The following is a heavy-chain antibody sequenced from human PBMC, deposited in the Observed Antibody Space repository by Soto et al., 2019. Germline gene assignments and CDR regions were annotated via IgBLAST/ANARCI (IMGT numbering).Heavy chain of an antibody. V-gene: IGHV4-59*08. CDR2: VYYTGDT. Sequence: QVQVQQSGPGLVKPSETLSLTCTVSSGPSRSHNWGWIRQPPGRGLEWIGYVYYTGDTSYNPSLKRRVPISADTSTTHISLTLRSVTAADTAVYYCVRQGIDYLHGLVDVWGQGTTVSVSS. D-gene: IGHD5-12*01. CDR1: SGPSRSHN. CDR3: VRQGIDYLHGLVDV. J-gene: IGHJ6*02.